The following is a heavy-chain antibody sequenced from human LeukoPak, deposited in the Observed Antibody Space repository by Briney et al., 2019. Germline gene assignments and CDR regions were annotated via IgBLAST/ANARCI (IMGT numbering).Heavy chain of an antibody. J-gene: IGHJ3*02. CDR2: IRGSGGST. CDR1: GFTFSSYG. D-gene: IGHD3-22*01. V-gene: IGHV3-23*01. Sequence: GGSLRLSCAASGFTFSSYGMSWVRQAPGKGLEWVAAIRGSGGSTYYADSVKGRFTISRDNSKNTLYLQMNSLRAEDTAVYYCATRAGLTMIVVAFHDAFDIWGQGTMVTVSS. CDR3: ATRAGLTMIVVAFHDAFDI.